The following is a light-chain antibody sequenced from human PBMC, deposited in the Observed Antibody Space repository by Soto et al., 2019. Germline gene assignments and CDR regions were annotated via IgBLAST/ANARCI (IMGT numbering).Light chain of an antibody. Sequence: QPVLTQSPSASASLGASVKLTCTLSSGHSSYSIAWHQQQPEKGPRYLMYLNSDGNHIKGDGIPDRFSGSSSGAERYLTISSLQSEDEADYYCQTWVTGSRIFGGGTKLTVL. CDR1: SGHSSYS. J-gene: IGLJ2*01. CDR2: LNSDGNH. CDR3: QTWVTGSRI. V-gene: IGLV4-69*01.